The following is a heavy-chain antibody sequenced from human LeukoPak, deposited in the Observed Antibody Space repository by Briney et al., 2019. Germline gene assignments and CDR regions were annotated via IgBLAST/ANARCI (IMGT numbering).Heavy chain of an antibody. CDR1: ELTFSTYW. CDR2: IKQDRSEK. V-gene: IGHV3-7*04. D-gene: IGHD6-13*01. CDR3: ASDAPAAGTQFDY. J-gene: IGHJ4*02. Sequence: RGSLRLSCAAPELTFSTYWMSWLHHPPSKGLDWLAKIKQDRSEKYYEDSVKGRLTMSRDNDKKSLYLQMNSLRAEDTGVYYCASDAPAAGTQFDYWGQGTLVTV.